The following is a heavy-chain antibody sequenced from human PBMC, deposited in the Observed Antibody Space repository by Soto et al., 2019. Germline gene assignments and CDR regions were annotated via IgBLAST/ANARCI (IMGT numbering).Heavy chain of an antibody. J-gene: IGHJ5*02. D-gene: IGHD6-6*01. CDR2: IIPISGAA. Sequence: ASVKVSCKASGGTFSNYVVNWVRQAPGQGLEWMGRIIPISGAANYAQKFQGRVTLTRDTSIATAYLTLTSLTSDDTALYYCAKDLTRQLAYWLDPWGQGTQVTVSS. CDR3: AKDLTRQLAYWLDP. V-gene: IGHV1-2*02. CDR1: GGTFSNYV.